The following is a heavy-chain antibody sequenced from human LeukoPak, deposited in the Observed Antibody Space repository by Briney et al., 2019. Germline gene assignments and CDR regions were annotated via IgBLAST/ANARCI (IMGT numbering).Heavy chain of an antibody. Sequence: SETLSLTCTVSGGSISSYYWSWIRQPPGKGLEWIGYIYYSGSTNYNPSLKSRVTISVDTSKNQFSLKLSSVTAADTAVYYCARGAGVTPTYYYYYYMDVWGKGTTVTVSS. D-gene: IGHD4-11*01. V-gene: IGHV4-59*01. J-gene: IGHJ6*03. CDR2: IYYSGST. CDR1: GGSISSYY. CDR3: ARGAGVTPTYYYYYYMDV.